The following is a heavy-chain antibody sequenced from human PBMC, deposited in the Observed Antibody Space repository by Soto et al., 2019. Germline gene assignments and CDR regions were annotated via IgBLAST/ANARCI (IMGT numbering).Heavy chain of an antibody. Sequence: LXLXCAVSGGYFRGYFWSWIRQSPAKGLEWIGEINDSGNTYYNPSFKSRLTISVDTSTSQISFMLNSVTAADSAVYYCQGGDFWGQGTRVTVS. J-gene: IGHJ4*02. D-gene: IGHD3-16*01. V-gene: IGHV4-34*01. CDR1: GGYFRGYF. CDR3: QGGDF. CDR2: INDSGNT.